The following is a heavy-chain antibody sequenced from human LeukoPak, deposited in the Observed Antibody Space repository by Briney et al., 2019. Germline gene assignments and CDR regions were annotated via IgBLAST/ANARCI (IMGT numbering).Heavy chain of an antibody. D-gene: IGHD1-26*01. CDR2: IGENGRNT. J-gene: IGHJ4*02. CDR1: GFTFSRYW. V-gene: IGHV3-74*01. Sequence: GGSLRLSCAASGFTFSRYWMHWVRQAPGKGLVWVSRIGENGRNTNYADSVKGRFTISRDNAKNTLYLQMNSLRAEDTAVYYCVRDLGGRSGHWGQGTLVTVSS. CDR3: VRDLGGRSGH.